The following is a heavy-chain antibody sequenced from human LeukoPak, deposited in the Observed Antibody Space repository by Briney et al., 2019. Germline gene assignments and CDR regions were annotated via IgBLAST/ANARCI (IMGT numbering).Heavy chain of an antibody. CDR3: VRGSSGTVVRGVSWAWFDP. CDR2: IKPDGSDK. Sequence: GGSLRLSCAASGFPFSIYWMTWVRQAPGKGLEWVANIKPDGSDKYYVDSAKGRFTISRDNAKNSLYLQMSSLRAEDTAVYYCVRGSSGTVVRGVSWAWFDPWGQGTLVSVSS. J-gene: IGHJ5*02. V-gene: IGHV3-7*05. CDR1: GFPFSIYW. D-gene: IGHD3-10*01.